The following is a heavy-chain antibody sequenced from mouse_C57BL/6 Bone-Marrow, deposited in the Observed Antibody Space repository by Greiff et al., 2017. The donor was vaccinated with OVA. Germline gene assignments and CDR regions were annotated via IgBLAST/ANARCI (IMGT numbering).Heavy chain of an antibody. CDR2: ISDGGSYT. J-gene: IGHJ1*03. CDR1: GFTFSSYA. CDR3: ARDPVTTVVAYWDFDV. Sequence: DVMLVESGGGLVKPGGSLKLSCAASGFTFSSYAMSWVRQTPEKRLEWVATISDGGSYTYYPANVKGRFTISRDNAKDNLYLQMSHRKSEDTAMYYCARDPVTTVVAYWDFDVWGTGTTVTVSS. V-gene: IGHV5-4*01. D-gene: IGHD1-1*01.